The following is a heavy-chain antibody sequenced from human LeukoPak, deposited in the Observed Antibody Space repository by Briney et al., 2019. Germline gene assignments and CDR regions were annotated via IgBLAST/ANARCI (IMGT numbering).Heavy chain of an antibody. J-gene: IGHJ4*02. D-gene: IGHD6-19*01. CDR1: GFTFTDYY. CDR3: ARKSGPSSGWYSF. V-gene: IGHV1-2*02. CDR2: IGPHSSAT. Sequence: ASVKVSCKSSGFTFTDYYIHWVRQAPGQGLEWMGYIGPHSSATSSPQEFQGRVTLTRDTSMSTAYMELRSLRSDDTAVYYCARKSGPSSGWYSFWGQGTLVTVSS.